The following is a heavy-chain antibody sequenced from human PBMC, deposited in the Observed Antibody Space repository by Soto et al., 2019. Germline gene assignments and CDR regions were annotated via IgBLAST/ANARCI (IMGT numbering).Heavy chain of an antibody. CDR2: ISGSGGST. V-gene: IGHV3-23*01. D-gene: IGHD3-10*01. J-gene: IGHJ4*02. CDR3: ANGGRGFGEHSDY. Sequence: EVQLLESGGGLVQPGGSLRLSCAASGFTFSSYAMSWVRQAPGKGLEWVSAISGSGGSTYYADSVKGRFTISRDNSKNTLYLQMNSLRAEDTAVYYCANGGRGFGEHSDYRGQGTLVTVSS. CDR1: GFTFSSYA.